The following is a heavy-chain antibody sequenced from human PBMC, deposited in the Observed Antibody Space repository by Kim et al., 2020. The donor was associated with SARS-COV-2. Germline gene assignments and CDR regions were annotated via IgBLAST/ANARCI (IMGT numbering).Heavy chain of an antibody. CDR3: ARRSRGLGGFDY. J-gene: IGHJ4*02. D-gene: IGHD3-10*01. V-gene: IGHV3-23*01. Sequence: TYYADSVKGRFTLSRDNSRNTVFLQMNGLRAEDTAVYYCARRSRGLGGFDYWGQGTLVTVSS. CDR2: T.